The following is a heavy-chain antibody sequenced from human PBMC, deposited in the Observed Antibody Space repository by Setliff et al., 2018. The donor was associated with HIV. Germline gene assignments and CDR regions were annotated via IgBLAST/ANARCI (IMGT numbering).Heavy chain of an antibody. CDR1: GYTFTSYD. V-gene: IGHV1-8*02. CDR2: MNPNSGNT. CDR3: AKYWSSGYYAFFDY. Sequence: GASVKVSCKASGYTFTSYDINWVRQATGQGLEWMGWMNPNSGNTGYAQKFQGRVTMTRNTSISTTYMELSSLRSEDTAVYYCAKYWSSGYYAFFDYWGQGTLVTAPQ. D-gene: IGHD3-22*01. J-gene: IGHJ4*02.